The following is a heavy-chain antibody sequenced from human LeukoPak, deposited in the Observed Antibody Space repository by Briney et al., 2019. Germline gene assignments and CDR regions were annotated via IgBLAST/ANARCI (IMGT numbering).Heavy chain of an antibody. Sequence: SETLSLTCAVKGGSFRGYYWTWIRQPPGKGLEWIGEVNHNGGTNYSPSLKSRITISVDTSKNQFSLKLNSVTAADTAVYFCARGIVLTGYASFDYWGQGTPVTVSS. D-gene: IGHD2-8*02. J-gene: IGHJ4*02. V-gene: IGHV4-34*01. CDR3: ARGIVLTGYASFDY. CDR1: GGSFRGYY. CDR2: VNHNGGT.